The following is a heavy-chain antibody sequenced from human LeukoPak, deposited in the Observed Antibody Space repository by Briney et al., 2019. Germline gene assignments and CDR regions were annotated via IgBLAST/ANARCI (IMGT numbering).Heavy chain of an antibody. D-gene: IGHD5-18*01. V-gene: IGHV4-39*01. CDR3: ARLYSYGPLFDAFDI. CDR2: IYYSGST. J-gene: IGHJ3*02. CDR1: GGSNSSSSYY. Sequence: PSETLSLTCTVSGGSNSSSSYYWGWIRQPPGKGLEWIGSIYYSGSTYYNPSLKSRVTISVDTSRNQFSLKLSSVTAADTAVYYCARLYSYGPLFDAFDIWGQGTMVTVSS.